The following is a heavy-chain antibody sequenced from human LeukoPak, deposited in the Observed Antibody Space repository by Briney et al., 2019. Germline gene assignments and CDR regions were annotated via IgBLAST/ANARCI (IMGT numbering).Heavy chain of an antibody. D-gene: IGHD6-19*01. CDR2: VYTSGST. CDR3: ARVQWLVRSAYYYYYMGV. J-gene: IGHJ6*03. CDR1: GGSISSYY. Sequence: SETLSLTCTVSGGSISSYYWSWIRQPAGKGLEWIGRVYTSGSTNYNPSLKSRVTMSVDTSKNQFSLKLSSVTAADTAVYYCARVQWLVRSAYYYYYMGVWGKGTTVTVSS. V-gene: IGHV4-4*07.